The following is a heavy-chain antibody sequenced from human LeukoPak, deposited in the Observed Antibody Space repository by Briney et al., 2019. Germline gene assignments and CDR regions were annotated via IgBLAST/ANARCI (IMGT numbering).Heavy chain of an antibody. D-gene: IGHD2-2*01. CDR3: AKDPIVVVPAAIPWYYYYYGMDV. CDR2: ISGNSRFR. CDR1: GFTFSDYY. J-gene: IGHJ6*02. Sequence: GGSLRLSCAASGFTFSDYYINWIRQAPGKGLEWLSYISGNSRFREYADSVKGRFTISRDNSKNTLYLQMNSLRAEDTAVYYCAKDPIVVVPAAIPWYYYYYGMDVWGQGTTVTVSS. V-gene: IGHV3-11*05.